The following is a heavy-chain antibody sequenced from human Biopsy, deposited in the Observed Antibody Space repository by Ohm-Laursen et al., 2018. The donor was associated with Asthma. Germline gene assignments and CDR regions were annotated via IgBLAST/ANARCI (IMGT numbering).Heavy chain of an antibody. CDR2: LIPVLGTP. Sequence: SVKVSCKSSGDSFSNYAISWVRQAPGQGLEWMGGLIPVLGTPDHAQMFESRVTITADDSTSTAYMELSSLSSEDTAVYYCARGYSGSDRIVYYYSGLEVWGQGTTVTVSS. D-gene: IGHD5-12*01. J-gene: IGHJ6*02. V-gene: IGHV1-69*13. CDR3: ARGYSGSDRIVYYYSGLEV. CDR1: GDSFSNYA.